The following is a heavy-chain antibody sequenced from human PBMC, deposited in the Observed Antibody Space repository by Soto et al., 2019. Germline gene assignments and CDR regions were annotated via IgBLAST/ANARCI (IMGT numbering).Heavy chain of an antibody. Sequence: GGSLRLSCTASGFTFRSYAMTWVRQAPRKGLEWVSAISDSGRSTYYADSVRGRFTISRDNSKSTLYLEMDSLRPEDTAVYYCAKAATYCSSNTCLPPANPDFWGQGTTVTVSS. CDR1: GFTFRSYA. V-gene: IGHV3-23*01. J-gene: IGHJ6*02. D-gene: IGHD2-2*01. CDR3: AKAATYCSSNTCLPPANPDF. CDR2: ISDSGRST.